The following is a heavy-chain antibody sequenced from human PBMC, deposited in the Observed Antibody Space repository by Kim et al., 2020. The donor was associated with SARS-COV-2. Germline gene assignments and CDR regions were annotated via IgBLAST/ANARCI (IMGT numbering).Heavy chain of an antibody. CDR1: NGSVTNSRW. CDR2: IHHSGST. J-gene: IGHJ4*02. CDR3: ATGVSNGWHEIDH. Sequence: SETLCLICAVSNGSVTNSRWWTLVRQPPGKGLEWIGEIHHSGSTNYNPDLKSRVTISLDKSKNHFSLNLGSVTAADTAVYYCATGVSNGWHEIDHWGQG. V-gene: IGHV4-4*02. D-gene: IGHD6-19*01.